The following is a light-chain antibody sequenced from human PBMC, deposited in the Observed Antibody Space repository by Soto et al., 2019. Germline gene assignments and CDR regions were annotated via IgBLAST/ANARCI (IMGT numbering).Light chain of an antibody. CDR1: SSDVGGYNY. CDR2: DVS. Sequence: QSVLTQPASVSGSPGQSITISCTGTSSDVGGYNYVSWYQQDPGKAPKVMIYDVSNRPSGVSHRFSASKSGNTASLTISGLQADDEADYYCAAWDDSLNGYVFGTGTKVTVL. CDR3: AAWDDSLNGYV. V-gene: IGLV2-14*01. J-gene: IGLJ1*01.